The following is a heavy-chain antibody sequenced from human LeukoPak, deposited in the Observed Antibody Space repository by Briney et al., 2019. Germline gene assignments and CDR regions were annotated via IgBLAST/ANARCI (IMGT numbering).Heavy chain of an antibody. Sequence: PGGSLRLSCAASGFTFGSYWMSWVRQAPGKGLEWVANIKQDGSEKYYVDSVKGRFTISRDNAKNSLYLQMDSLRAEDTAVYYCARDQARIVRGVIYGYFDYWGQGTLVTVSS. CDR3: ARDQARIVRGVIYGYFDY. CDR2: IKQDGSEK. CDR1: GFTFGSYW. D-gene: IGHD3-10*01. J-gene: IGHJ4*02. V-gene: IGHV3-7*01.